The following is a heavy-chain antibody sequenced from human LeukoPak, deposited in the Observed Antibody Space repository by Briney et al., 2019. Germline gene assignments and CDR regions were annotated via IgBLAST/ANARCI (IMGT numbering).Heavy chain of an antibody. CDR2: INQDGSEK. Sequence: PGGSLRLSCAACGFTFSSFWMTWVRQAPGKGLEWVANINQDGSEKYYVDSVKGRFAISRDNAKNSVYLRMNSLRAEDTAVYYCARDGGVSGYDLLDYWGQGTLVTVSS. CDR1: GFTFSSFW. J-gene: IGHJ4*02. V-gene: IGHV3-7*01. CDR3: ARDGGVSGYDLLDY. D-gene: IGHD5-12*01.